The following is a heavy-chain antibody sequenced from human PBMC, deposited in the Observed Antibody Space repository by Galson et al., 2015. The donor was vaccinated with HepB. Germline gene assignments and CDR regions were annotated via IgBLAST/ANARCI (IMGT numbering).Heavy chain of an antibody. CDR2: IIPILGIA. CDR3: ARDLGYGAPFDY. CDR1: GGTFSSYA. D-gene: IGHD4-17*01. Sequence: SVKVSCKASGGTFSSYAISWVRQAPGQGLEWMGRIIPILGIANYAQKFQGRVTITADKSTSTAYMELSSLRSEDTAVYYCARDLGYGAPFDYWGQGTLVTVSS. V-gene: IGHV1-69*04. J-gene: IGHJ4*02.